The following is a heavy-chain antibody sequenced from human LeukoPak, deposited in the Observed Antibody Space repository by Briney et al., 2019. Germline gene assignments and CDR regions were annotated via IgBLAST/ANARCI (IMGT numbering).Heavy chain of an antibody. CDR2: INPNTGDT. CDR3: ASYPRYISSPPFDY. CDR1: GYTFTGYY. D-gene: IGHD5-12*01. J-gene: IGHJ4*02. V-gene: IGHV1-2*02. Sequence: ASVKASCKASGYTFTGYYMHWVRQAPGQGLEWMGWINPNTGDTKYAEKFQGRVTMTRDTTISTAYMELSRLTSDDAAVYYCASYPRYISSPPFDYWGQGTLVTVSS.